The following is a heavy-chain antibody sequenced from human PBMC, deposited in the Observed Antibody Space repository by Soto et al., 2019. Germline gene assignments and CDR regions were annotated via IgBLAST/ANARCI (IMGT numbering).Heavy chain of an antibody. D-gene: IGHD5-18*01. CDR1: GLTFSSYA. Sequence: EVQLLESGGGLVQPGGSLRLSCAASGLTFSSYAMNWVRQAPGKGLEWVSGVSGGGGSTYYADSVKGRFTISRDNSKNTLYLQMKSLRAEDTAVYYCAKDSSGYSYDHNAFDIWGQGTMVTVSS. J-gene: IGHJ3*02. CDR2: VSGGGGST. V-gene: IGHV3-23*01. CDR3: AKDSSGYSYDHNAFDI.